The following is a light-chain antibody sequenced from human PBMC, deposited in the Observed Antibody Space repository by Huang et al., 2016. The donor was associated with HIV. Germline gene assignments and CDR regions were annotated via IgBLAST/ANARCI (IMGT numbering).Light chain of an antibody. V-gene: IGKV3-20*01. CDR3: QHYGSSPPYT. J-gene: IGKJ2*01. CDR2: ATS. Sequence: EIVLTQSPGTLSLSPGERATLSCRTSQSVGSTYLAWDQQKRGPAPRLLIYATSSRATGIPDRFSGGGSGTDFTLTISRLEAEDFAVYYCQHYGSSPPYTFGQGTKVEIK. CDR1: QSVGSTY.